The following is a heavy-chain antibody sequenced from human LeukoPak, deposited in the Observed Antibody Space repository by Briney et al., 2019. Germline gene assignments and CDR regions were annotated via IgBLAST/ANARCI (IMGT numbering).Heavy chain of an antibody. CDR2: MYLSGTT. J-gene: IGHJ4*02. CDR1: GFAFSTYTM. CDR3: AGLVGRYSSGLYYYYFDY. Sequence: PGGSLRLSCAASGFAFSTYTMNWVRQPPGKGLEWIGEMYLSGTTHSNPSVKSRVTISIDKSKNQFFLNLSSVTAADTAVYYCAGLVGRYSSGLYYYYFDYWGQGTLVTVSS. V-gene: IGHV4-4*02. D-gene: IGHD3-22*01.